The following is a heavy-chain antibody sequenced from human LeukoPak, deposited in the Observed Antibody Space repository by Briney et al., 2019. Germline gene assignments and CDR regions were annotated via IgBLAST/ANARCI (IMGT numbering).Heavy chain of an antibody. J-gene: IGHJ4*02. CDR1: GFTFCNFH. D-gene: IGHD6-19*01. CDR2: ISYDGIKM. CDR3: AKENTTAYISGWPLDH. V-gene: IGHV3-30*18. Sequence: GVSLTLSCAASGFTFCNFHMHGLRQAPGQGRVGVAVISYDGIKMYYVDSVKGRFTISRDNSKNTLYLEMNSVRAEETAVYYCAKENTTAYISGWPLDHWGQGTLVTVSS.